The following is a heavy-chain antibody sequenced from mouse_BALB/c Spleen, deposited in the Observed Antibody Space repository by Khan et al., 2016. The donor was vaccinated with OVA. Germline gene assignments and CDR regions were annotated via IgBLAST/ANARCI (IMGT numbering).Heavy chain of an antibody. CDR3: TRICRSGFGY. V-gene: IGHV1-20*02. D-gene: IGHD1-1*01. J-gene: IGHJ2*01. Sequence: VQLKESGPELVKPGASVKISCKASGYSFTGYFMNWVMQSHGKSLEWIGRINPHIGETFYNQKFKGKATLTADESSSPANMELRSLASEDSAVYYYTRICRSGFGYWGQGTTLTVSS. CDR2: INPHIGET. CDR1: GYSFTGYF.